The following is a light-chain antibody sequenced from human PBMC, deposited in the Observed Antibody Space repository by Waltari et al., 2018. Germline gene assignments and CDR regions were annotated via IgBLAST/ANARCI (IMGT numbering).Light chain of an antibody. V-gene: IGLV1-44*01. CDR3: AAWDDSLNAWI. CDR1: TSNIGRTR. J-gene: IGLJ3*02. Sequence: QSLLTQPPSISGAPGQRVTISRSGGTSNIGRTRVNWYEQVPGTAPKLLIFRSDQRPSGVSDRFSGSKSGTSASLTITGLLSADEADYICAAWDDSLNAWIFGGGTRLTVL. CDR2: RSD.